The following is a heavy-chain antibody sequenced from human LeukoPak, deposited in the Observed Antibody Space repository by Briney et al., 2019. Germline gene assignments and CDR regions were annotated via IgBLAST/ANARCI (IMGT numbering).Heavy chain of an antibody. CDR2: INHSGST. CDR1: GGSFSGYY. J-gene: IGHJ4*02. D-gene: IGHD6-13*01. V-gene: IGHV4-34*01. Sequence: SETLSVTCAVYGGSFSGYYWSWIRQPPGKRLEWIGEINHSGSTNYNLSLKSRVTISVDTSKKQFSLKVSSVTAADTAVYYCARGYPAAGFNYWGQGTLVTVSS. CDR3: ARGYPAAGFNY.